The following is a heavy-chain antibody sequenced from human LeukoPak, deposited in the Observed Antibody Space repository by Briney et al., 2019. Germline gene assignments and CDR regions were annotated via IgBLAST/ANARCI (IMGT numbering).Heavy chain of an antibody. D-gene: IGHD3-3*01. CDR1: GYTFTSYY. V-gene: IGHV1-46*01. CDR3: ARPKPYDFWSGYYTPRKYYFDY. Sequence: GASVKVSCKASGYTFTSYYMHWVRQAPGQGLEWMGLINPTGGSTGYAQKFQGRVTMTRDMSTSTDYMELSRLRSDDTAVYCCARPKPYDFWSGYYTPRKYYFDYWGQGTLVTVSS. CDR2: INPTGGST. J-gene: IGHJ4*02.